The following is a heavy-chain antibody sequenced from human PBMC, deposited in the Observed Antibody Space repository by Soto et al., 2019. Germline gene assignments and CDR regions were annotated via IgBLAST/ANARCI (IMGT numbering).Heavy chain of an antibody. CDR1: GGTFSSNA. CDR3: AREGYSSGWYSGGYYYYYGMDV. CDR2: IIPIFGTA. Sequence: QVQLVQSGAEVKKPGSSVKVSCKAPGGTFSSNAISWVRRAPGQGLEWMGGIIPIFGTATYAQKFQGRVTITADKSTSTAYMELSSLRSEDTAVYYCAREGYSSGWYSGGYYYYYGMDVWGQGTTVTVSS. J-gene: IGHJ6*02. V-gene: IGHV1-69*06. D-gene: IGHD6-19*01.